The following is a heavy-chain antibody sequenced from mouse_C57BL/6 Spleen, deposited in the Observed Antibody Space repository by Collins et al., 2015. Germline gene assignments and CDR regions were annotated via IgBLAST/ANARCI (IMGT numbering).Heavy chain of an antibody. CDR1: GYTFTTYG. CDR2: INTYSGVP. J-gene: IGHJ4*01. D-gene: IGHD2-5*01. CDR3: ARSSYSNYVRAMDY. Sequence: QIQLVQSGPELKKPGETVKISCKASGYTFTTYGMSWVKQAPGKGLKWMGWINTYSGVPTYADDFKGRFAFSLETSASTAYLQINNLKNEDTATYFCARSSYSNYVRAMDYWGQGTSVTVSS. V-gene: IGHV9-3*01.